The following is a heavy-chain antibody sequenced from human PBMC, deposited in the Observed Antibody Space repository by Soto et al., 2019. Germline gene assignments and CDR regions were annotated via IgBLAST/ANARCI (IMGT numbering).Heavy chain of an antibody. CDR3: XXGGIXXXXNYYFDH. CDR1: GDSIXGSEX. V-gene: IGHV4-4*02. Sequence: QVQLQESGPGLVEPSGTLSLTCKVAGDSIXGSEXWXXVRQPPGKXLEWIAEIHHSGPTNYNPSLKSRVTITVDTSNNQFSLRLSSVTAADTAVYYRXXGGIXXXXNYYFDHWGQGTLVTVSS. D-gene: IGHD1-20*01. J-gene: IGHJ4*02. CDR2: IHHSGPT.